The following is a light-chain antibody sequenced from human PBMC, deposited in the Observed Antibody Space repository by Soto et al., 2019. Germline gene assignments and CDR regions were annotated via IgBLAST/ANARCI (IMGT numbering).Light chain of an antibody. V-gene: IGKV1-5*03. CDR2: KAS. Sequence: DIQMTQSPSSLSASVGDRVTTTCRASQTIDSWLAWYQQRPGKPPNLLIYKASTLASEVPSRFSGSGSGTEFTLTISSLQPEDFATYYCQQSYNTPINFGQGTRLEIK. J-gene: IGKJ5*01. CDR1: QTIDSW. CDR3: QQSYNTPIN.